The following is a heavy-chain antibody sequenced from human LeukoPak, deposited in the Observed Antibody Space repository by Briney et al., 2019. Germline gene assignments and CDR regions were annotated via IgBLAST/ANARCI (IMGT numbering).Heavy chain of an antibody. CDR1: GYTSTSYD. D-gene: IGHD4-17*01. J-gene: IGHJ5*02. CDR3: AVHLPGDYLDP. V-gene: IGHV1-8*01. CDR2: MNPDSGNT. Sequence: ASVKVSCKASGYTSTSYDINWVRQAAGQGLEWMGWMNPDSGNTDFAQKFQGRVTMTRNTSISTAYMELSSLTSEDTAVYYCAVHLPGDYLDPWGQGTLVTVSS.